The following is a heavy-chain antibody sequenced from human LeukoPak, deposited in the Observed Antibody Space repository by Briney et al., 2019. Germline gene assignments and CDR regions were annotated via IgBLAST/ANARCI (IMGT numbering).Heavy chain of an antibody. J-gene: IGHJ4*02. CDR1: GFTFSSYA. CDR2: IAYDGSNK. D-gene: IGHD2/OR15-2a*01. Sequence: GSLRLSCAAYGFTFSSYAMHWVRQAPGKGLEWVAVIAYDGSNKYYADSVKGRFTISRDNSTNTLYLQMNSLRAEDTAVYYCAREATTLFFDYWGQGTLVTVSS. V-gene: IGHV3-30-3*01. CDR3: AREATTLFFDY.